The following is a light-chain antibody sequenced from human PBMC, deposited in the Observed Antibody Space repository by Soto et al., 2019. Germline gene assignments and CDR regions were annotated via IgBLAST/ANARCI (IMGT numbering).Light chain of an antibody. Sequence: DIVMTQSPDSLAVSLGERATINCKSSQSLLYSSNNKNYLAWYQQKPGQPPKLLIYWASTRESGVPDRFSGSGSGTDFTLTISSLQAEDVAVYYCQQYYSTLTFGGETKVGIK. V-gene: IGKV4-1*01. J-gene: IGKJ4*01. CDR3: QQYYSTLT. CDR2: WAS. CDR1: QSLLYSSNNKNY.